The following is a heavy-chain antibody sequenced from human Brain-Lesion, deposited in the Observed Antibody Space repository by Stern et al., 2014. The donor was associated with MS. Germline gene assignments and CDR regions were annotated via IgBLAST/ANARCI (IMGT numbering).Heavy chain of an antibody. CDR3: ARDPRRGGLSGYYHGMDV. CDR1: GASISNTQW. V-gene: IGHV4-4*02. D-gene: IGHD3-10*01. J-gene: IGHJ6*02. Sequence: QLQLQESGPGLVKPSGTLSLTCAVSGASISNTQWWTWVRQSPGKGLEWIGEIYQSGSANYNQSLRSRVTISVDRSKNSFSLKLNSVTAADTAVYYCARDPRRGGLSGYYHGMDVWGQGTTVTVSS. CDR2: IYQSGSA.